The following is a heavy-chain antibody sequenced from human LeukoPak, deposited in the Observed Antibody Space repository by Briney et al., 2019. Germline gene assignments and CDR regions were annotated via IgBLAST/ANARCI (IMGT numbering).Heavy chain of an antibody. Sequence: GGSLRLSCAASGFTFDDYGMSWVRQAPGKGLEWVSGIKWNGGSTGYADSVKGRFTISRDNAKNSLYLQMNSLRAEDTALYHCARNKAVAGTWWFDPWGQGTLVTVSS. CDR3: ARNKAVAGTWWFDP. CDR1: GFTFDDYG. J-gene: IGHJ5*02. CDR2: IKWNGGST. V-gene: IGHV3-20*01. D-gene: IGHD6-19*01.